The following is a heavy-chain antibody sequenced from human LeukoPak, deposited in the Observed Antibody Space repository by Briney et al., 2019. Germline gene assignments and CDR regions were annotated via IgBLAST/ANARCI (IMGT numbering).Heavy chain of an antibody. V-gene: IGHV1-8*03. CDR2: MNPNSGNT. CDR3: ARGHRIPMVRAVITKYYFDY. D-gene: IGHD3-10*01. J-gene: IGHJ4*02. CDR1: GYTFTSYD. Sequence: GASVKVSCKASGYTFTSYDINWVRQATGQALEGMGWMNPNSGNTGYAQKFQGRVTITRNTSISTAYMELSSLRSEDTDVYSCARGHRIPMVRAVITKYYFDYWGPGTLVTVSS.